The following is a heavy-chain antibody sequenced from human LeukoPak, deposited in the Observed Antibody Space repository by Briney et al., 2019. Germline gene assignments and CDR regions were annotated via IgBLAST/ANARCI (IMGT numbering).Heavy chain of an antibody. CDR1: GGSISSYY. J-gene: IGHJ4*02. Sequence: SETLSLTCTVSGGSISSYYWSWIRQPPGKGLEWIGYIYYSGSTNYNPSLKSRVTISVDTSKNQFSLKLSSVTAADTAVYYCARGMPVTPDYWGQGTLVTVSS. CDR2: IYYSGST. D-gene: IGHD4-17*01. CDR3: ARGMPVTPDY. V-gene: IGHV4-59*01.